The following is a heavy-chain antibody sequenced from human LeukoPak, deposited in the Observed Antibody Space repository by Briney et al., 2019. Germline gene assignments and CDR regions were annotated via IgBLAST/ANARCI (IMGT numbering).Heavy chain of an antibody. CDR1: GFTFSSFA. V-gene: IGHV3-23*01. CDR3: AKRFGKNFDY. Sequence: PGGSLRLSCAASGFTFSSFAMNWVRQAPGKGLEWVSTMSGDATSTYYADSVKGRFTISRDNSKTTLFLQMNSLRAEDTAVYYCAKRFGKNFDYWGQGTLVPVPS. CDR2: MSGDATST. D-gene: IGHD3-10*01. J-gene: IGHJ4*02.